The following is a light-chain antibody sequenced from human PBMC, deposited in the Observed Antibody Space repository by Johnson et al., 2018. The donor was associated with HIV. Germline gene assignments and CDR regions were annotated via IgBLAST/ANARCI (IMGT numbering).Light chain of an antibody. V-gene: IGLV1-51*02. CDR1: SSNIGNNY. Sequence: QLVLTQPPSVSAAPGQKVTISCSGSSSNIGNNYVSWYQQLPGTAPKLLIYENNKRPSGIPDRFSGSKSGTSATLGITGLQTGDEADYCCATWDSSLSTYVFGTGTKVTVL. CDR3: ATWDSSLSTYV. CDR2: ENN. J-gene: IGLJ1*01.